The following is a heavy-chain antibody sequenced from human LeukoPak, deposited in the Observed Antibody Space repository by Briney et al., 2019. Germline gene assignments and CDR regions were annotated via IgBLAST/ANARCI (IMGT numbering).Heavy chain of an antibody. CDR3: ARDLGIVVANWFDP. V-gene: IGHV1-18*01. J-gene: IGHJ5*02. CDR2: ISAYNGNT. D-gene: IGHD3-22*01. CDR1: GYTFTSYG. Sequence: ASVKVSCKASGYTFTSYGIRWVRQAPGQGLEWMGWISAYNGNTNYAQKLQGRVTMTTDTSTSTAYMELRSLRSDDTAVYYCARDLGIVVANWFDPWGQGTLVTVSS.